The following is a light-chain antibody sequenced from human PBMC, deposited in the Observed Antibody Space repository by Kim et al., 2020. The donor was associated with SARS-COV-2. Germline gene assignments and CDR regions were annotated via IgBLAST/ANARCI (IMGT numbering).Light chain of an antibody. CDR2: RDS. CDR3: QVWDSSTVV. CDR1: NIGSKN. Sequence: VALGQKARITGGGNNIGSKNVLGYQQKPGQAPVLVIYRDSNRPSGIPERFSGSNSGNTATLTISRAQAGDEADYYCQVWDSSTVVFGGGTQLTVL. J-gene: IGLJ2*01. V-gene: IGLV3-9*01.